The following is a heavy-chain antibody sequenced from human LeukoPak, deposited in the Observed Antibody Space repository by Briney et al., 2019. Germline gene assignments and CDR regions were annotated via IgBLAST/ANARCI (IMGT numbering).Heavy chain of an antibody. J-gene: IGHJ6*02. CDR1: GFTFSSYA. D-gene: IGHD1-14*01. Sequence: GGSLRLSCAASGFTFSSYAMSWVRQAPGKGLEWVSSIGGSGGSTYYADSVKGRFTISRDNSKNTLYLQMNSLRAEDTAVYYCAKGQNLYYYYDMDVWGQGTTVTVSS. CDR2: IGGSGGST. V-gene: IGHV3-23*01. CDR3: AKGQNLYYYYDMDV.